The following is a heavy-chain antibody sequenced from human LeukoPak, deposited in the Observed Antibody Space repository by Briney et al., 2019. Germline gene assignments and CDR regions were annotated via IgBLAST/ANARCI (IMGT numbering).Heavy chain of an antibody. CDR1: GYTFTGYY. J-gene: IGHJ5*02. CDR3: AGSSYSVWGFDP. D-gene: IGHD2-15*01. CDR2: INPNSGGT. Sequence: ASVKVSCKASGYTFTGYYMHWVRQAPGQGLEWMGRINPNSGGTNYAQKFQGRVTMTRDTSISTAYMELSRLRSDDTAVYYCAGSSYSVWGFDPWGQGTLVTVSS. V-gene: IGHV1-2*06.